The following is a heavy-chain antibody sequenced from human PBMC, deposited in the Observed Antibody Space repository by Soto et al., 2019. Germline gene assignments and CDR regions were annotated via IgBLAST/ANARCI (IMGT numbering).Heavy chain of an antibody. CDR2: ISAYNGNT. CDR1: GYTFTSCG. V-gene: IGHV1-18*04. CDR3: ARDIHCSSTSCYTGFGYYYYGMDV. D-gene: IGHD2-2*02. J-gene: IGHJ6*02. Sequence: GASVKVSCKVSGYTFTSCGISWVRQAPGQGLEWMGWISAYNGNTNYAQKLQGRVTMTTDTSTSTAYMELRSLRSDDTAVYYCARDIHCSSTSCYTGFGYYYYGMDVWGQGTTVTVSS.